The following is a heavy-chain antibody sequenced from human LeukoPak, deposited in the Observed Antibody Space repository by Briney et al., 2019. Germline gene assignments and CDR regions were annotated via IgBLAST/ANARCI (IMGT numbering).Heavy chain of an antibody. J-gene: IGHJ5*02. CDR1: GGSFSGYY. CDR3: ARVVLMVYASWFDP. Sequence: SETLSLTCAVYGGSFSGYYWSWIRQPPGKGLEGIGEINHSGSTNYNPSLKSRVTISVDTSKNQFSLKLSSVTAADTAVYYCARVVLMVYASWFDPWGQGTLVTVSS. D-gene: IGHD2-8*01. V-gene: IGHV4-34*01. CDR2: INHSGST.